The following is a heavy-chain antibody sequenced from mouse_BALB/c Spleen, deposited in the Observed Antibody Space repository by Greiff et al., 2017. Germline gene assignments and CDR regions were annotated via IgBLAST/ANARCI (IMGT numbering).Heavy chain of an antibody. V-gene: IGHV5-17*02. D-gene: IGHD1-1*01. Sequence: EVMLVESGGGLVQPGGSRKLSCAASGFTFSSFGMHWVRQAPEKGLEWVAYISSGSSTIYYADTVKGRFTISRDNPKNTLFLQMTSLRSEDTAMYYCARGYYGGYFDVWGAGTTVTVSS. CDR3: ARGYYGGYFDV. CDR1: GFTFSSFG. CDR2: ISSGSSTI. J-gene: IGHJ1*01.